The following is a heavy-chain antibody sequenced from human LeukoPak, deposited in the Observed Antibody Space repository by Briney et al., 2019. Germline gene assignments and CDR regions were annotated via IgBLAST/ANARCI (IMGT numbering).Heavy chain of an antibody. CDR3: ARWGMGSSPNDY. D-gene: IGHD6-6*01. V-gene: IGHV4-59*08. J-gene: IGHJ4*02. CDR1: GESISGFY. CDR2: IYYSGST. Sequence: SETLSLTCTVSGESISGFYWNWIRQPPGKGLEWIGYIYYSGSTNYNPSLKSRVTISIDTSKNQFSLKLSSVTAADTAVYYCARWGMGSSPNDYWGQGTLVTVSS.